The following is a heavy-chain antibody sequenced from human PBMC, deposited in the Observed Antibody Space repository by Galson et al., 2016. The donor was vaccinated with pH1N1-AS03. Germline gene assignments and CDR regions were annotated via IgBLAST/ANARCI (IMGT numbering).Heavy chain of an antibody. J-gene: IGHJ4*02. CDR3: LAYGSGTQAYFDY. Sequence: SVKVSCKASGYTFTRYYVHWVRQAPGEGLERMGVIDPSGGGTTYAQKFQDRVTMARDTSTSSAHMELSSLRFDDTAVYYCLAYGSGTQAYFDYWGQGTPVAVSS. D-gene: IGHD3-10*01. CDR2: IDPSGGGT. V-gene: IGHV1-46*01. CDR1: GYTFTRYY.